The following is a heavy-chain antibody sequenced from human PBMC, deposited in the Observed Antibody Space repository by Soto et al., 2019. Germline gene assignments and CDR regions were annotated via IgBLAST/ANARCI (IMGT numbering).Heavy chain of an antibody. CDR1: GFTFSNYP. CDR3: ARDYYKYYDSSGYYRSPAY. V-gene: IGHV3-48*01. D-gene: IGHD3-22*01. Sequence: GGSLRLSCAASGFTFSNYPMDWVRQAPGKGPEWISYIDSDSSAIHYADSVRGRFTISRDNSRNTLFLQMNSLRAEDTAVYYCARDYYKYYDSSGYYRSPAYWGQGTLVTVSS. CDR2: IDSDSSAI. J-gene: IGHJ4*02.